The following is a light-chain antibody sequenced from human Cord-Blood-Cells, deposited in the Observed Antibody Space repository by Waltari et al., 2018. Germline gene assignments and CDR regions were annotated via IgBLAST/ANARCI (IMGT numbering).Light chain of an antibody. CDR1: SSDVGGYNY. J-gene: IGLJ2*01. Sequence: QSALTQPASVSGSPGQSITISCTGTSSDVGGYNYVSWYQQHPGKAPKLMIYDVSNRRSGVSNRFSGSKYGNTASLTTSGVQAEDEADYYCSSYTSSSTVVFGGGTKLTVL. CDR2: DVS. CDR3: SSYTSSSTVV. V-gene: IGLV2-14*01.